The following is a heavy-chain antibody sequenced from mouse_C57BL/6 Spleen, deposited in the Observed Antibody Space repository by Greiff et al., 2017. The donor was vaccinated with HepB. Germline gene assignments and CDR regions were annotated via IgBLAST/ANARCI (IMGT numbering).Heavy chain of an antibody. J-gene: IGHJ3*01. CDR3: AKAVTTVGTPWFAY. D-gene: IGHD1-1*01. CDR1: GFSLTSYG. Sequence: VMLVESGPGLVAPSQSLSITCTVSGFSLTSYGVSWVRQTPGKGLEWLGVIWGDGSTNYHSALISRLGISKDNSKSQVFLKLNSLQTDDTATYYCAKAVTTVGTPWFAYWGQGTLVTVSA. V-gene: IGHV2-3*01. CDR2: IWGDGST.